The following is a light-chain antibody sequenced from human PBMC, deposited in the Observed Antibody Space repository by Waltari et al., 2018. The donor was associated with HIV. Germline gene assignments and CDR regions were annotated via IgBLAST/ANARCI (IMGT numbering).Light chain of an antibody. Sequence: QSVLTQPPSASGTPGQRVTISCSGSSSNIGSNTVNWYQLLPGTAPKLLIYSNNPRPSGVPDRFSGSKYGPSDSLAISGLQSEDEADYYCATWDDSLNAWVFGGGTKLTVV. CDR2: SNN. CDR3: ATWDDSLNAWV. CDR1: SSNIGSNT. J-gene: IGLJ3*02. V-gene: IGLV1-44*01.